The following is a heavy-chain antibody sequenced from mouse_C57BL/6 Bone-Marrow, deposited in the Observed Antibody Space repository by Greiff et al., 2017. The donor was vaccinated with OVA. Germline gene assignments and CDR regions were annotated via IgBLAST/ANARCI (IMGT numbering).Heavy chain of an antibody. CDR2: IHPNSGST. Sequence: QVQLKQSGAELVKPGASVKLSCKASGYTFTSYWMHWVKQRPGQGLEWIGMIHPNSGSTNYNEKFKSKATLTVDKSSSTAYMQLSSLTSEDSAVYYCAREGNYGSSPYAMDYWGQGTSVTVSS. D-gene: IGHD1-1*01. J-gene: IGHJ4*01. CDR3: AREGNYGSSPYAMDY. V-gene: IGHV1-64*01. CDR1: GYTFTSYW.